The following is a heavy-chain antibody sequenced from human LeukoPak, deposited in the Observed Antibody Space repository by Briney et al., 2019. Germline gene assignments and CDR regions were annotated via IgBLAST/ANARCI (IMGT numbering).Heavy chain of an antibody. CDR2: IYYSGSI. CDR1: GGSISSSSYY. CDR3: ARVAYYYDGGGQYFQH. Sequence: PSETLSLTCTVSGGSISSSSYYWGWIRQPPGKGLEWIGSIYYSGSIYYNPSLKSRVTISVDTSKNQFSLKLSSVTAADTAVYYCARVAYYYDGGGQYFQHWGQGTLATVSS. V-gene: IGHV4-39*07. J-gene: IGHJ1*01. D-gene: IGHD3-22*01.